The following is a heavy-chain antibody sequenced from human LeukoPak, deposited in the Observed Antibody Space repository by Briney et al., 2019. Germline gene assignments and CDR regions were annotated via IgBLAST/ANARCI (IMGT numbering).Heavy chain of an antibody. D-gene: IGHD3-22*01. CDR1: GFTFSSYA. CDR2: ISYDGSNK. V-gene: IGHV3-30*04. J-gene: IGHJ1*01. CDR3: ARDPSSGYYYPQH. Sequence: GGPLRLSCAASGFTFSSYAMHWVRQAPGKGLEWVAVISYDGSNKYYADSVKGRFTISRDNSKNTLYLQMNSLRAEDTAVYYCARDPSSGYYYPQHWGQGTLVTVSS.